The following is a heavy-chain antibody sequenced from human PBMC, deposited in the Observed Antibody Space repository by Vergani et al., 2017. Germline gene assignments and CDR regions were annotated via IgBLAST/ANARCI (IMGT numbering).Heavy chain of an antibody. J-gene: IGHJ4*02. V-gene: IGHV1-3*01. CDR3: ARGGFCDYVWGSYRLRGGYYFDY. Sequence: QVQLVQSGAEVKKPGASVKVSCKASGYTFTSYAMHWVRQAPGQRLEWMGWINAGNGNTKYSQKFQGRVTITRDTSASTAYMELSSLRSGDTAVYYCARGGFCDYVWGSYRLRGGYYFDYWGQGTLVTVSS. CDR2: INAGNGNT. CDR1: GYTFTSYA. D-gene: IGHD3-16*02.